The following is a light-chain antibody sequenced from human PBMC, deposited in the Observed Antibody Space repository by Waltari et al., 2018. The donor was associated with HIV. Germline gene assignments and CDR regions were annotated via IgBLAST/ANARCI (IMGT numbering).Light chain of an antibody. CDR2: RNN. Sequence: QSVLTQPPSASGTPGQRVTISCSGSSSNIGSNYVYWYQQLPGTAPKLLIYRNNQRPSGVPDRISGSKSGTSASLAISGLRSEDEADYYCAAWDDSLSGSHVVFGGGTKLTVL. CDR1: SSNIGSNY. CDR3: AAWDDSLSGSHVV. J-gene: IGLJ2*01. V-gene: IGLV1-47*01.